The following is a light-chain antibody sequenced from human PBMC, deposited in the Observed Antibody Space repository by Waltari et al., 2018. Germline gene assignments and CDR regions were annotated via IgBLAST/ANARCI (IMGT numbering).Light chain of an antibody. CDR3: ATWDDSLSGVV. CDR1: SPNIGSNA. V-gene: IGLV1-36*01. J-gene: IGLJ3*02. Sequence: QSVLTQPPSVSEAPRQRVTISCSGSSPNIGSNAVNWSQQLPGKAPKLLISYDDLLPLGVSVRFSGSKSGTSASLAISGLQSEDEAHYYCATWDDSLSGVVFGGGTKLTVL. CDR2: YDD.